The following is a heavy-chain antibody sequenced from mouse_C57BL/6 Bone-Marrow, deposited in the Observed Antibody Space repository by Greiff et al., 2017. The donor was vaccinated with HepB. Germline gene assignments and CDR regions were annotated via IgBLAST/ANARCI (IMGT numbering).Heavy chain of an antibody. D-gene: IGHD6-1*02. CDR3: ARHRDNYFYAMDY. CDR1: GFSFTSYG. CDR2: IWSDGST. Sequence: QVQLKESGPGLVAPSQSLSITCTVSGFSFTSYGVHWVRQPPGKGLEWLVVIWSDGSTTYNSALNSRLIIRKDNTKSTVFLKMNSLQTDLTAMYYCARHRDNYFYAMDYWGQGTSVTVSA. V-gene: IGHV2-6-1*01. J-gene: IGHJ4*01.